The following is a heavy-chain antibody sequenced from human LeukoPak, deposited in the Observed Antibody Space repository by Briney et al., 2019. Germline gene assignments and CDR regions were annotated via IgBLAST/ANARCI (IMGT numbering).Heavy chain of an antibody. J-gene: IGHJ4*02. V-gene: IGHV3-21*01. D-gene: IGHD2-2*01. CDR3: ARRYCSSTSCYGNHLDY. Sequence: GGSLRLSCAASGFTFSSYNMNWVRQAPGKGLEWVSSISSSSDYIYYADSVKGRFTISRDNSKNTLFLQMNSLRAEDTAVYYCARRYCSSTSCYGNHLDYWGQGTLVTVSS. CDR2: ISSSSDYI. CDR1: GFTFSSYN.